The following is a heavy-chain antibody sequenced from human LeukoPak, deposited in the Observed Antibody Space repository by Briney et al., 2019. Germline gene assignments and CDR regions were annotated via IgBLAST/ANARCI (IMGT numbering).Heavy chain of an antibody. J-gene: IGHJ4*02. CDR1: GYTFTSYG. D-gene: IGHD3-10*01. Sequence: ASVKVSCKASGYTFTSYGISWVRQAPGQGLEWMGWISAYNGNTDYAQKVQGRVTMTTDTSTSTAYMELRSLRSDDTAVYYCARETTMVRGVIGSYFDYWGQGTLVTVSS. CDR3: ARETTMVRGVIGSYFDY. CDR2: ISAYNGNT. V-gene: IGHV1-18*01.